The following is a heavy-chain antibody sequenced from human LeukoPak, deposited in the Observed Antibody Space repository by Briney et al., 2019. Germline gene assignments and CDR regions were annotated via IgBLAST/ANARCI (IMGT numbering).Heavy chain of an antibody. CDR2: IYYSGST. J-gene: IGHJ4*02. Sequence: RSETLSLTCTVSGGSISSYYWSWIRQPPGKGLEWIGYIYYSGSTNYNPSLKSRVTISVDTSKNQFSLKLSSVTAADTAVYYCARGLPNYYDSSGYCPFDYWGQGTLVTVSS. V-gene: IGHV4-59*01. CDR3: ARGLPNYYDSSGYCPFDY. CDR1: GGSISSYY. D-gene: IGHD3-22*01.